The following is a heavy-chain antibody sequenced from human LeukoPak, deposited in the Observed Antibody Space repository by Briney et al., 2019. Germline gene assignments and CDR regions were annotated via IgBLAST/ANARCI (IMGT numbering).Heavy chain of an antibody. Sequence: PGGSLRLSCAASGFTFSSHWMHWVRQAPGKGLVWVSRINGDGSTTNYADSVKGRFTISRDNAKNTLYLQMNALRAEDTAVYYCVRGLGGDMVWGQGTMVTVSS. CDR3: VRGLGGDMV. J-gene: IGHJ3*01. V-gene: IGHV3-74*01. CDR1: GFTFSSHW. D-gene: IGHD2-21*02. CDR2: INGDGSTT.